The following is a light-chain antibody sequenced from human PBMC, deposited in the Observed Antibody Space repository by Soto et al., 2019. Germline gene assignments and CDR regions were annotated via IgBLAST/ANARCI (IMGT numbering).Light chain of an antibody. V-gene: IGKV3-20*01. CDR1: HSVSSSY. CDR3: QQYDNSPFT. J-gene: IGKJ3*01. CDR2: GAS. Sequence: EIVLTQSPGTLSVSPGERATLSCRASHSVSSSYLAWYQQKPGQAPRLLIYGASIRATGIPDRFSCSGSGTDFTLTISRLEPEDFAVYYFQQYDNSPFTFGPGTKVDI.